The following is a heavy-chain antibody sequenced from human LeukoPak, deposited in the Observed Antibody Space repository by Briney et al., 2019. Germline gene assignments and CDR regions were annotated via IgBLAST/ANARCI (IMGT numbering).Heavy chain of an antibody. CDR3: ARDRSTVATVFDY. CDR2: ISAYNGNT. CDR1: GGIFSSYA. Sequence: ASVKVSCKASGGIFSSYAISWVRQAPGQGLEWMGWISAYNGNTNYAQKLQGRVTMTTDTSTSTAYMELRSLRSDDTAVYYCARDRSTVATVFDYWGQGTLVTVSS. D-gene: IGHD5-12*01. V-gene: IGHV1-18*01. J-gene: IGHJ4*02.